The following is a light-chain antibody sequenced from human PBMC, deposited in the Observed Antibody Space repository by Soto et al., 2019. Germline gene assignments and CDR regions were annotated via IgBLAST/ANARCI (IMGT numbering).Light chain of an antibody. CDR3: QSYDSSLSGYV. Sequence: QAVVTQPPSVSGAPGQRVTISCTGSSSNIGAGYDIHWYQQLPGTAPKLLLYLYSNRPSGVPDRFFGSKSGTSASPAITGLRGEDEADYYCQSYDSSLSGYVFGSGTKLTVL. CDR2: LYS. J-gene: IGLJ1*01. V-gene: IGLV1-40*01. CDR1: SSNIGAGYD.